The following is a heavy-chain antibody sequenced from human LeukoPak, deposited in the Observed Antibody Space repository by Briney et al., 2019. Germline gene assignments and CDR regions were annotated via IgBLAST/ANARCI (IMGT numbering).Heavy chain of an antibody. CDR1: GGTFSSYA. V-gene: IGHV1-69*06. CDR3: ARDLQPYYYDSSGKLHPLDY. D-gene: IGHD3-22*01. J-gene: IGHJ4*02. Sequence: ASVKVSCKASGGTFSSYAISWVRQAPGQGLEWMGGIIPIFGTANYAQKFQGRVTITADKSTSTAYMELSSLRAEDTAVYYCARDLQPYYYDSSGKLHPLDYWGQGTLVTVSS. CDR2: IIPIFGTA.